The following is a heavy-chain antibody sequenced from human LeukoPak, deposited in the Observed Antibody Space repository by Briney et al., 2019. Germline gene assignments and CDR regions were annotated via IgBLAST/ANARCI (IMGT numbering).Heavy chain of an antibody. CDR1: GYSFSSYW. CDR2: IYPGGSET. V-gene: IGHV5-51*01. Sequence: GESSKISCKGLGYSFSSYWNAWVRQRPGKGLEWMGVIYPGGSETRYDPSSQGQVTISADSSTSTAYLQWSSLRASDTAMYYCARASRDGYNQNFDHWGQGTLVPVFS. CDR3: ARASRDGYNQNFDH. J-gene: IGHJ4*02. D-gene: IGHD5-24*01.